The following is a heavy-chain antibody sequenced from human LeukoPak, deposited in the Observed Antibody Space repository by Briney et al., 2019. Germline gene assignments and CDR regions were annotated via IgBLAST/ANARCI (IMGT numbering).Heavy chain of an antibody. CDR2: ISSSSSYI. V-gene: IGHV3-21*01. D-gene: IGHD6-13*01. CDR1: GLTFSNFW. CDR3: ARGSIAAAGFDY. Sequence: GGSLRLSCVASGLTFSNFWMTWLRQAPGKGLEWVSSISSSSSYIYYADSVKGRFTISRDNAKNSLYLQMNSLRAEDTAVYYCARGSIAAAGFDYWGQGTLVTVSS. J-gene: IGHJ4*02.